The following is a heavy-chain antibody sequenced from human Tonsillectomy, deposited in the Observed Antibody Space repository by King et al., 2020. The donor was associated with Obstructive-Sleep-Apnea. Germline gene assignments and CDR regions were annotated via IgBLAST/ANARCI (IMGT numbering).Heavy chain of an antibody. Sequence: QLVQSGAEVKKPGESLRISCRGSGYTFTSYWINWVRQVPGKGLEWMAKIHPSDSYINYSPSFQGHVTISTDKSINTAYLQWRSLKASGTAIYYCARLASGGNDGPLYYYGIDLWGHGTTVTVSS. CDR2: IHPSDSYI. V-gene: IGHV5-10-1*03. CDR3: ARLASGGNDGPLYYYGIDL. J-gene: IGHJ6*02. D-gene: IGHD4-23*01. CDR1: GYTFTSYW.